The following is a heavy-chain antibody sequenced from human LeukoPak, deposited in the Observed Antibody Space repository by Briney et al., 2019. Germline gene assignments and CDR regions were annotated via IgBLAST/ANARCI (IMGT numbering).Heavy chain of an antibody. J-gene: IGHJ4*02. CDR2: INHSGST. D-gene: IGHD6-19*01. CDR3: ARRPGGSSGWYMI. V-gene: IGHV4-34*01. CDR1: GGSFSGYY. Sequence: SETLSLTCAVYGGSFSGYYWSWIRQPPGKGLEWIGEINHSGSTNYNPSLKSRVTISVDTSKNQFSLELSSVTAADTAVYYCARRPGGSSGWYMIWGQGTLVTVSS.